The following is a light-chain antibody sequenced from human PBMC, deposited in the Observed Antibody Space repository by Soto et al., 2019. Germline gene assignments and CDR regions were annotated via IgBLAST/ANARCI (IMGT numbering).Light chain of an antibody. V-gene: IGLV2-14*01. CDR3: SSYTSSSTVV. CDR1: SSDVGGYNY. Sequence: QSALTQPASVSGSPGQSITISCTGNSSDVGGYNYVSWYQQHPGKAPKLMIYEVSNRPSGVSNRFSGSKSGNTASLTISGLQAEDEADYYCSSYTSSSTVVFGGRTKVTVL. J-gene: IGLJ2*01. CDR2: EVS.